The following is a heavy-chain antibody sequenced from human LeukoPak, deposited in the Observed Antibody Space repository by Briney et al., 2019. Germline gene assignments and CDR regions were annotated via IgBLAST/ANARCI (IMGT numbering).Heavy chain of an antibody. CDR2: ISYDGSNK. Sequence: GRSLRLSCAASGFTFSSYAMHWVRQAPGKGLEWVAVISYDGSNKYYADSVKGRFTISRDNSKNTLYLQMNSLRAEDTAVYYCAREGPYDILTGLGPHYFDYWGQGTLVTVSS. CDR1: GFTFSSYA. V-gene: IGHV3-30*04. CDR3: AREGPYDILTGLGPHYFDY. D-gene: IGHD3-9*01. J-gene: IGHJ4*02.